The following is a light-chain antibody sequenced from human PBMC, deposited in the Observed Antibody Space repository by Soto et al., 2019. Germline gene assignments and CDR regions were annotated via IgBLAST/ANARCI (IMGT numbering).Light chain of an antibody. CDR3: QHYNGYSEA. Sequence: DIQMTKSPSTLSASLGPRVTISCRASQTISSWLAWYQQKPGKAPKLLIYKASTLKSGVPSRFSGSGSGTEFTLTISSLQPDDFATYYCQHYNGYSEAFGQGTKVDIK. J-gene: IGKJ1*01. V-gene: IGKV1-5*03. CDR1: QTISSW. CDR2: KAS.